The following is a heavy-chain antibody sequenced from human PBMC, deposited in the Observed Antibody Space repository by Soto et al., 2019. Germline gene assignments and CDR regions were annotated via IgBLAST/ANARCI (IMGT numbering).Heavy chain of an antibody. Sequence: SETLSLTCTVSGGSISSGGYYWSWIRQHPGKGLEWIGYIYYSGSTYYNPSLKSRVTISVDTSKNQFSLKLSSVTAADTAVYYCARDRVLLWFGEDYYGMDVWGQGTTVTVS. J-gene: IGHJ6*02. D-gene: IGHD3-10*01. CDR3: ARDRVLLWFGEDYYGMDV. CDR2: IYYSGST. CDR1: GGSISSGGYY. V-gene: IGHV4-31*03.